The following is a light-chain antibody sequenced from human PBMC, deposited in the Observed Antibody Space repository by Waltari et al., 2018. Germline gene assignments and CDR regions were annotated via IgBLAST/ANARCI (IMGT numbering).Light chain of an antibody. V-gene: IGKV4-1*01. Sequence: DIVMTQSPDSLAVSLGERATINCKSSQSVLYSSNNKNYLAWYQVKPGQPPKLLIYWASTRESGVPDRFSGSGSGTDFTLTISSLQAEDVAVYYCQQYYSTPPTFGQGTKLEIK. CDR3: QQYYSTPPT. CDR1: QSVLYSSNNKNY. CDR2: WAS. J-gene: IGKJ2*01.